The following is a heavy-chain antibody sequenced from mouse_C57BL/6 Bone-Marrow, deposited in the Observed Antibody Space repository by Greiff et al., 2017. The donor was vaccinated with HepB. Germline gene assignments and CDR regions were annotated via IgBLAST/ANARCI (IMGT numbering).Heavy chain of an antibody. Sequence: EVKLQESGPGLVKPSQSLSLTCSVTGYSITSGYYWNWIRQFPGNKLEWMGYISYDGSNNYNPSLKNRISITRDTSKNQLFLKLNSVTTEDTATYYCAELRWDYWGQGTSVTVSS. CDR2: ISYDGSN. V-gene: IGHV3-6*01. J-gene: IGHJ4*01. D-gene: IGHD1-1*01. CDR1: GYSITSGYY. CDR3: AELRWDY.